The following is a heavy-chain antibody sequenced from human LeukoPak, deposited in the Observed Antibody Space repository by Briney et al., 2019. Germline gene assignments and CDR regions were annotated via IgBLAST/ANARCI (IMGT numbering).Heavy chain of an antibody. D-gene: IGHD3-10*01. CDR1: GYTFTGYY. CDR2: INPNSGGT. CDR3: ARGPRITLVRGGQWYYYMDV. V-gene: IGHV1-2*02. Sequence: ASVKVSCKASGYTFTGYYMHWVRQAPGQGLEWMGWINPNSGGTNYAQKFQGRVTMTRDTSISTAYMELSRLRSDDTAVYYCARGPRITLVRGGQWYYYMDVWGKGTTVTISS. J-gene: IGHJ6*03.